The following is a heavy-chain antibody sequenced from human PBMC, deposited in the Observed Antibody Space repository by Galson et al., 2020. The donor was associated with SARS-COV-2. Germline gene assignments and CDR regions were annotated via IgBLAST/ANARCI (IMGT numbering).Heavy chain of an antibody. CDR3: AKDRFRVIRGYSGYDYSEWDGMDV. Sequence: TGGSLRLSCAASGFTFSSYGMHWVRQAPGKGLEWVAVISYDGSNKYYADSVKGRFTISRDNSKNTLYLQMNSLRAEDTAVYYCAKDRFRVIRGYSGYDYSEWDGMDVWGQGTTVTVSS. CDR2: ISYDGSNK. V-gene: IGHV3-30*18. D-gene: IGHD5-12*01. J-gene: IGHJ6*02. CDR1: GFTFSSYG.